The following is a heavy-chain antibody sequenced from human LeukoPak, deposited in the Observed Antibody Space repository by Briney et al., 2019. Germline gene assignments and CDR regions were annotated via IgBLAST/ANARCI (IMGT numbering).Heavy chain of an antibody. V-gene: IGHV1-2*02. J-gene: IGHJ5*02. CDR2: MNPNSGGT. CDR3: ARDPVEYSIQGWFDP. Sequence: ASVKVSCKASGYTFTSYDINWVRQATGQGLEWMGWMNPNSGGTNYAQKFQGRVTMTRDTSISTAYMELSRLRSDDTAVYYCARDPVEYSIQGWFDPWGQGTLVTISS. D-gene: IGHD6-6*01. CDR1: GYTFTSYD.